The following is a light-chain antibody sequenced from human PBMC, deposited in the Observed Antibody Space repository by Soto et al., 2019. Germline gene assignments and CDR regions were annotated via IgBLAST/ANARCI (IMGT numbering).Light chain of an antibody. CDR2: DAS. CDR1: QSVSSN. J-gene: IGKJ1*01. CDR3: QQSTNWPGT. V-gene: IGKV3-15*01. Sequence: EIVMTQSPATLSVSPGERATLSCGASQSVSSNLAWYQQKPGQAPRLLIYDASTRATDIPTRFSGSGYGTEFNLTISSLQSEDFAVYYCQQSTNWPGTFGQGTKVDIK.